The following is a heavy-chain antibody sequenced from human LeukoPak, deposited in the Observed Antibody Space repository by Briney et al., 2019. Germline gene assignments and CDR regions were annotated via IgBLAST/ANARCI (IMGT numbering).Heavy chain of an antibody. J-gene: IGHJ4*02. CDR2: IRYDGSNK. V-gene: IGHV3-30*02. Sequence: GGSLRLSCAASGFTFSSYGMHWVRQAPGKGLEWVAFIRYDGSNKYYADSVKGRFTISRDNSENTLYLQMNSLRAEDTAVYYCAKERDTAMVTIDYWGQGTLVTVSS. D-gene: IGHD5-18*01. CDR1: GFTFSSYG. CDR3: AKERDTAMVTIDY.